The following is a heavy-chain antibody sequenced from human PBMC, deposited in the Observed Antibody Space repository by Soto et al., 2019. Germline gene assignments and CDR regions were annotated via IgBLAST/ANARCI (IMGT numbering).Heavy chain of an antibody. Sequence: QVQLVQSGAEVKKPGASVKVSCKASGYTFTSYDINWVRQATGQGLEWMGWMNPNSGNTGYAQKFQGRVTMTRNTSISTAYMELSSLRSEDMAVYYCARDYIWGSYRRRGFDYWGQGTLVTVSS. CDR3: ARDYIWGSYRRRGFDY. J-gene: IGHJ4*02. V-gene: IGHV1-8*01. D-gene: IGHD3-16*02. CDR1: GYTFTSYD. CDR2: MNPNSGNT.